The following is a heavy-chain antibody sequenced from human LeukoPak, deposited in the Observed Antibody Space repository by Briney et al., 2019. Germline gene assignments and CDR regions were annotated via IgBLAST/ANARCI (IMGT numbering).Heavy chain of an antibody. CDR2: ISASGSAT. CDR3: ASRNDYGGLY. Sequence: PGGSLRLSCAASGFICSNYGMNWVRQAPGKGLEWVAAISASGSATSYADSVKGRFTISRDNAKNTLYLQMNSLRAEDTAVYYCASRNDYGGLYWGQGTLVTVSS. J-gene: IGHJ4*02. V-gene: IGHV3-23*01. D-gene: IGHD4-17*01. CDR1: GFICSNYG.